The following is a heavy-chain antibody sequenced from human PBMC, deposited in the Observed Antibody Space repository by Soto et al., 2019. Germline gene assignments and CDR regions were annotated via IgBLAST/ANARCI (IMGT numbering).Heavy chain of an antibody. V-gene: IGHV4-59*01. CDR3: ARGSNSNFEGPIV. CDR2: IFYRGST. J-gene: IGHJ4*02. Sequence: PSETLSLTCTISGGSISDYSWNWIRQPPGRGLEWIGHIFYRGSTKYNPSLWDRVTIPRGSSQTQLSLRLKSVTAADTAIYYCARGSNSNFEGPIVWGQGILVTVSS. CDR1: GGSISDYS. D-gene: IGHD2-2*01.